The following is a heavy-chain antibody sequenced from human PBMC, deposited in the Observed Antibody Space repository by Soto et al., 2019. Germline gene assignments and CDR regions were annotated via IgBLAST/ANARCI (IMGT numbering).Heavy chain of an antibody. CDR3: ARGENWNDSHYYYMDV. D-gene: IGHD1-1*01. V-gene: IGHV6-1*01. Sequence: SETLSLTCAISGDSVSSNSAAWNWIRQSPSRGLEWLGRTYYRSKWYNDYAVSVKSRITINPDTSKNQFSLQLNSVTPEDTAGYYCARGENWNDSHYYYMDVWGKGTTVTVSS. CDR1: GDSVSSNSAA. CDR2: TYYRSKWYN. J-gene: IGHJ6*03.